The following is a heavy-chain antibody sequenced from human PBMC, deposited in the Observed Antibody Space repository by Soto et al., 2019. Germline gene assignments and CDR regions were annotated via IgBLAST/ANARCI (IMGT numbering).Heavy chain of an antibody. D-gene: IGHD3-10*01. CDR2: IIPIFGTA. CDR1: GGTFSSYA. CDR3: ARGTYYYGSGSYMAGGD. J-gene: IGHJ4*02. V-gene: IGHV1-69*06. Sequence: SVKVSCKASGGTFSSYAISWVRQAPGQGLEWMGGIIPIFGTANYAQKFQGRVTITADKSTSTAYMELSSLRSEDTAVYYCARGTYYYGSGSYMAGGDWGQGTLVTVSS.